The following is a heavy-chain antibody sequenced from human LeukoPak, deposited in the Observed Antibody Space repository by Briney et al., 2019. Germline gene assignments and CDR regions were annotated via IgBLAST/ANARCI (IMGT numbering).Heavy chain of an antibody. J-gene: IGHJ4*02. CDR3: ARVVNSGYIDY. CDR1: GGSISSSNW. V-gene: IGHV4-4*02. D-gene: IGHD1-26*01. Sequence: SGTLSLTCAVSGGSISSSNWWSWVRQPPGKGLEWIGYIYYSGSTNYNPSLKSRVTISVDTSKNQFSLKLTSVTAADTAVYYCARVVNSGYIDYSGQGTLVTVSS. CDR2: IYYSGST.